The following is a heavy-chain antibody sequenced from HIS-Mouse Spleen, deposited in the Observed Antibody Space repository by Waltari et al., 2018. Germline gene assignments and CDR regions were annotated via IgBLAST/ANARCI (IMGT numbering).Heavy chain of an antibody. CDR3: AREIPYSSSWYDWYFDL. V-gene: IGHV4-39*07. J-gene: IGHJ2*01. CDR2: IYYSGST. Sequence: QLQLQESGPGLVKPSETLSLTCPISGGSIRSSSYYWGGIRQPPGKGLEWIGSIYYSGSTYYNPSLKSRVTISVDTSKNQFSLKLSSVTAADTAVYYCAREIPYSSSWYDWYFDLWGRGTLVTVSS. CDR1: GGSIRSSSYY. D-gene: IGHD6-13*01.